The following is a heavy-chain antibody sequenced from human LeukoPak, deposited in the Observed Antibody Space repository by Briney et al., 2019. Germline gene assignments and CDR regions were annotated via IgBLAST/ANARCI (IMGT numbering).Heavy chain of an antibody. CDR2: IRYDGSNK. Sequence: GGSLRLSCAASGFTFSSYGMHWVRQAPGKGLEWVAFIRYDGSNKYYADSVKGRFTISRDNSKNTLYLQMKSLRAEDTAVYYCAKVDPPARWLLRDGLTSDYWGQGTLVTVSS. J-gene: IGHJ4*02. V-gene: IGHV3-30*02. CDR3: AKVDPPARWLLRDGLTSDY. D-gene: IGHD3-22*01. CDR1: GFTFSSYG.